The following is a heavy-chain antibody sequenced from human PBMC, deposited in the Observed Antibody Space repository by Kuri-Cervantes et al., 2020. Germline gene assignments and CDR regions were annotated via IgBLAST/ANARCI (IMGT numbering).Heavy chain of an antibody. V-gene: IGHV4-61*05. Sequence: SETLSLTCTVSGGSISSSSYYWGWIRQPPGKGLEWIGYMYYSGSTNYNPSLKSRVTISVDTSKNQFSLKLSSVTAADTAVYYCARAAYRGGDCYQFDYWGQGTLVTVSS. CDR3: ARAAYRGGDCYQFDY. CDR2: MYYSGST. J-gene: IGHJ4*02. D-gene: IGHD2-21*02. CDR1: GGSISSSSYY.